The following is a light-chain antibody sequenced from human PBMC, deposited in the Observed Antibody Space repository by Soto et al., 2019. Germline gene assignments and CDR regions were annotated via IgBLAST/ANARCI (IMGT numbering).Light chain of an antibody. CDR2: GAS. J-gene: IGKJ2*01. Sequence: EIVMTQSPATLSVSPGERVTLSCRASQSVRNNLAWYQQKPGQAPRLLIYGASTRATGIPARFSGSGSGKEFTLTISSLQSENFAVHYCLQSNTWYTFGQGTKLEIK. V-gene: IGKV3-15*01. CDR1: QSVRNN. CDR3: LQSNTWYT.